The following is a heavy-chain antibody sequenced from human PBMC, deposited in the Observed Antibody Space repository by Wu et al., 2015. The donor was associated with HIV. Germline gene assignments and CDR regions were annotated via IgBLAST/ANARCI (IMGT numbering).Heavy chain of an antibody. CDR1: GGSFSGYY. Sequence: QVQLQQWGAGLLKPSETLSLTCAVYGGSFSGYYWSWIRQPPGKGLEWIGEINHSGSTNYNPSLKSRVTISVDASKNQFSLKLSSVTAADTAVYYCARTEGISDYFDYWGQGTLVTVSS. J-gene: IGHJ4*02. V-gene: IGHV4-34*01. CDR2: INHSGST. CDR3: ARTEGISDYFDY. D-gene: IGHD2-15*01.